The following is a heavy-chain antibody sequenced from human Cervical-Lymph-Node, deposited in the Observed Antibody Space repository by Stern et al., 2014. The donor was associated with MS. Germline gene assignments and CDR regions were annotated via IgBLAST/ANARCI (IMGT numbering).Heavy chain of an antibody. CDR2: ISYDGGDK. D-gene: IGHD3-10*01. CDR3: VKESRYYRSGTSAHDAFDI. J-gene: IGHJ3*02. Sequence: QVQLVQSGGSVVQPGRSLRLSCAASGFIFSSFDIHWVRQAPAAGLEWVADISYDGGDKRYAKSVKGRFTISRDNSQNMLFLQMDSLRAEDTAIYYCVKESRYYRSGTSAHDAFDIWGQGTMVTVSS. CDR1: GFIFSSFD. V-gene: IGHV3-30*18.